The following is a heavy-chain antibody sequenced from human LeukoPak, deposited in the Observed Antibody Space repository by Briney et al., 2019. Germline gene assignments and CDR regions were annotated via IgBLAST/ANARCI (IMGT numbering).Heavy chain of an antibody. J-gene: IGHJ4*02. V-gene: IGHV4-39*01. CDR3: ARVPDSRTGDDYFDY. D-gene: IGHD7-27*01. CDR2: IYYSGST. Sequence: PSETLSLTCTVSGGSISSSSYYWGWIRQPPGKGLEWIGSIYYSGSTYYNPSLKSRVTISVDTSKNQFSLKLSSVTAADTAVYYCARVPDSRTGDDYFDYWGQGTLVTVSS. CDR1: GGSISSSSYY.